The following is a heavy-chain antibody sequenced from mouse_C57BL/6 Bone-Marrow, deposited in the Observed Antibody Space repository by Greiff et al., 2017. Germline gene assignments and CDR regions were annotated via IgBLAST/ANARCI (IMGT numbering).Heavy chain of an antibody. V-gene: IGHV1-55*01. CDR2: IYPGSGST. CDR1: GYTFTSYW. J-gene: IGHJ1*03. Sequence: VQLQQPGAELVKPGASVKMSCKASGYTFTSYWITWVKQRPGQGLEWIGDIYPGSGSTNYNEKFKSKATLTVDTSSSTAYMQRSSLTSEDSAVYYCARPYDSNYWYFDVWGTGTTVTVSS. CDR3: ARPYDSNYWYFDV. D-gene: IGHD2-5*01.